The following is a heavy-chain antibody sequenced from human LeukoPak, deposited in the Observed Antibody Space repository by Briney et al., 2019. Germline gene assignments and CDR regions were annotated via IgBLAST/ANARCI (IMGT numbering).Heavy chain of an antibody. V-gene: IGHV1-2*02. Sequence: ASVKVSCKASGYTFTGYYMHWVRPAPGQGLEWMGWINPNSGGTNYAQKFQGRVTMTRDTSISTAYMELSRLRSDDTAVYYCARVPGYSSSHWDYWGKGPLVTVSS. D-gene: IGHD6-13*01. CDR3: ARVPGYSSSHWDY. CDR2: INPNSGGT. CDR1: GYTFTGYY. J-gene: IGHJ4*02.